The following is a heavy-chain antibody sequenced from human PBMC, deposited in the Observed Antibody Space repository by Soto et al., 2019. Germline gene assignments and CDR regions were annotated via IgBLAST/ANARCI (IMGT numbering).Heavy chain of an antibody. CDR3: ARDHIAVAGQGAFDI. V-gene: IGHV3-74*01. CDR2: INSDGSST. J-gene: IGHJ3*02. Sequence: PGGSLRLSCAASGFTFSSYWMHWVRQAPGKGLVWVSRINSDGSSTSYADSVKGRFTISRDNAKNTLYLRMNSLRAEDTAVYYCARDHIAVAGQGAFDIWGQGTMVTVSS. CDR1: GFTFSSYW. D-gene: IGHD6-19*01.